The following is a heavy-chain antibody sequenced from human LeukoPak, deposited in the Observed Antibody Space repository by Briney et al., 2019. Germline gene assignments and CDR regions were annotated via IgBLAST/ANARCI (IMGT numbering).Heavy chain of an antibody. J-gene: IGHJ4*02. CDR1: GGPISSYY. CDR2: IYHSGST. V-gene: IGHV4-59*04. Sequence: SETLSLTCTVSGGPISSYYWSWIRQPPGKGLEWIGYIYHSGSTYYNPSLKNRVTISVDTSKNQFSLKVMSVTAADTAVYYCASLKVPGHFDYWGQGTLVTLSS. D-gene: IGHD2/OR15-2a*01. CDR3: ASLKVPGHFDY.